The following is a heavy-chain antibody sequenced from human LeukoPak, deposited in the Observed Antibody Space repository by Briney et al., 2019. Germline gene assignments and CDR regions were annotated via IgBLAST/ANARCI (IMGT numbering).Heavy chain of an antibody. CDR3: ARTGYCSSTSCYSDY. Sequence: GESLKISCKGSGYSFTSSWIGWVRQMPGKGLEWMGIIYPGDSDTRYSPSFQGQVTISADKSISTAYLQWSSLKASDTAMYYCARTGYCSSTSCYSDYWGQGTLVTVSS. J-gene: IGHJ4*02. V-gene: IGHV5-51*01. CDR2: IYPGDSDT. CDR1: GYSFTSSW. D-gene: IGHD2-2*02.